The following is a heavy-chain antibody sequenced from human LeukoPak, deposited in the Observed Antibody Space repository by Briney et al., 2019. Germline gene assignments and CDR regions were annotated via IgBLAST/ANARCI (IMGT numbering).Heavy chain of an antibody. V-gene: IGHV1-69*05. CDR3: ARRKQSYYYDSSGYYYVFDY. D-gene: IGHD3-22*01. J-gene: IGHJ4*02. CDR2: IIPIFGTA. CDR1: GGTFSSYA. Sequence: SVKVSCKXSGGTFSSYAISWVRQAPRQGLEWMGGIIPIFGTANYAQKFQGRVTITTDESTSTAYMELSSLRSEDTAVYYCARRKQSYYYDSSGYYYVFDYWGQGTLVTVSS.